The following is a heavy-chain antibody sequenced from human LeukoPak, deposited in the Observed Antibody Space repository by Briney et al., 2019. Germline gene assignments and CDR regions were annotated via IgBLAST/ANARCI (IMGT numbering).Heavy chain of an antibody. V-gene: IGHV3-7*01. J-gene: IGHJ4*02. CDR2: IKQDGSEK. Sequence: GGSLRLSCAASGFTFSMYWMSWVRQAPGKGLEWVANIKQDGSEKYYVDSVKGRFTISRDNAKNSLYLQMNSLRAEDTAVYYCASSVEAAMLIDYWGQGTLVTVSS. CDR1: GFTFSMYW. D-gene: IGHD5-18*01. CDR3: ASSVEAAMLIDY.